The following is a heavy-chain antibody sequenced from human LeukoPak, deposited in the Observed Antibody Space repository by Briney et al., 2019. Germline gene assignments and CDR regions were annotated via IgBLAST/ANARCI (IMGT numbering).Heavy chain of an antibody. CDR2: INPNSGGT. CDR1: GYTFTGYY. CDR3: AREPIVATYFDY. J-gene: IGHJ4*02. Sequence: ASVKVSCKASGYTFTGYYMHWVRQAPGQGLEWMGLINPNSGGTNYAQKFQGRVTMTRDTSISTAYMELSRLRSDDTAVYYCAREPIVATYFDYWCQGTLVTVSS. V-gene: IGHV1-2*02. D-gene: IGHD5-12*01.